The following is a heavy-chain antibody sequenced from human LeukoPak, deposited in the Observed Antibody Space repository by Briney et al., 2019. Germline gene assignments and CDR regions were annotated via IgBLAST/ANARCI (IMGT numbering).Heavy chain of an antibody. CDR2: ISGGGDSS. CDR3: TTDSLPYDILTGYIIDY. Sequence: GGSLRLSCAASGFTFSNYAMSWVRQAPGKGLEWVSAISGGGDSSYYADSVKGRFTISRDRSKSTLYLQMNSLKTEDTAVYYCTTDSLPYDILTGYIIDYWGQGTLITVSS. V-gene: IGHV3-23*01. J-gene: IGHJ4*02. D-gene: IGHD3-9*01. CDR1: GFTFSNYA.